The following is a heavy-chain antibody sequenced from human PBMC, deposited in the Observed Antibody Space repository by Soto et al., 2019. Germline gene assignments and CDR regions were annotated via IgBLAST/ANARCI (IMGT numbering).Heavy chain of an antibody. V-gene: IGHV1-3*01. CDR2: INAGNGNT. CDR3: ARSLAISSGSYYIFADY. D-gene: IGHD3-10*01. CDR1: GYTFTSYA. J-gene: IGHJ4*02. Sequence: ASVKVSCKASGYTFTSYAMHWVRQAPGQRLEWMGWINAGNGNTKYAQRFQGRVTMTRDTSTSTVYMELSSLRSEDTAVYYCARSLAISSGSYYIFADYWGQGTLVTVSS.